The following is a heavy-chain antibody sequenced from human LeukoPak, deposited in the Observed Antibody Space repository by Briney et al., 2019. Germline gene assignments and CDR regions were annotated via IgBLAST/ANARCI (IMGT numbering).Heavy chain of an antibody. Sequence: GGSLRLSCATSGFTFSGHSMSWVRQAPGKGLEWVSSITSTATHTYYADSVKGRFTISRDNAKKSLYLQMNSLRAEDTAVYYCARDRAEDDSSGYIHRDFDFWGQGTLVIVSS. V-gene: IGHV3-21*01. D-gene: IGHD3-22*01. CDR1: GFTFSGHS. CDR2: ITSTATHT. CDR3: ARDRAEDDSSGYIHRDFDF. J-gene: IGHJ4*02.